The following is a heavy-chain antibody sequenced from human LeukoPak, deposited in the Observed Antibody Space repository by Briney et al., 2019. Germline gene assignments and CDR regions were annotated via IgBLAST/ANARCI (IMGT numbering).Heavy chain of an antibody. V-gene: IGHV1-69*05. CDR3: ARGGVLRFIDYWFDL. Sequence: GASVKVSCKASGGTFSGYAISWVRQAPGQGLEWMGGIIPIFGTANYAQKFQGRVTITTDESTSTAYMELSSLRSEDTAVYYCARGGVLRFIDYWFDLWGQGTLVTVSS. CDR1: GGTFSGYA. J-gene: IGHJ5*02. D-gene: IGHD3-3*01. CDR2: IIPIFGTA.